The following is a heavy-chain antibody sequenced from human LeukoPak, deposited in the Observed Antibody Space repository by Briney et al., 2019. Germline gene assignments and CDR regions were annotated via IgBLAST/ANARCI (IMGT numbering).Heavy chain of an antibody. V-gene: IGHV4-59*08. J-gene: IGHJ5*02. D-gene: IGHD3-22*01. CDR3: ARHSSGYYDSSGYYNWFDP. Sequence: PSETLSLTCTVSGGSISSYYWSWLRQPPGKGLEWIGYIYYSGSTNYTPSLKSRVTISVDTSKSQFSLKLSSVTAADTAVYYCARHSSGYYDSSGYYNWFDPWGQGTLVTVSS. CDR2: IYYSGST. CDR1: GGSISSYY.